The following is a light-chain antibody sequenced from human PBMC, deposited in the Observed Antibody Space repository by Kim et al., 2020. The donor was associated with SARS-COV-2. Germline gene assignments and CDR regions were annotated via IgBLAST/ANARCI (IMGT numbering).Light chain of an antibody. V-gene: IGLV1-40*01. CDR1: SSNIGAGYD. CDR2: GNI. Sequence: QSVLTQPPSVSGAPGQRVTISCTGSSSNIGAGYDVHWYQQLPGTAPKLLIYGNINRPSGVPDRFSGSKSGTSASLAITGLQAEDEADYYCQSYDSSLSSSVVFGGGTQLTVL. J-gene: IGLJ2*01. CDR3: QSYDSSLSSSVV.